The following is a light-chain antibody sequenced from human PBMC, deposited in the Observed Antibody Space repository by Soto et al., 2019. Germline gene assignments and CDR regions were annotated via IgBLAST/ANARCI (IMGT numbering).Light chain of an antibody. CDR2: DVT. Sequence: QSALTQPASVSGSPGQSITISCTGTGSDIGGYNYVSWYQQHPGKVPKLMIYDVTNRPSGVSNRFSGSKSGDTASLTISGLQAEDEADYYCSSYTGSSTSVIFGGGTKVTVL. CDR3: SSYTGSSTSVI. CDR1: GSDIGGYNY. J-gene: IGLJ2*01. V-gene: IGLV2-14*03.